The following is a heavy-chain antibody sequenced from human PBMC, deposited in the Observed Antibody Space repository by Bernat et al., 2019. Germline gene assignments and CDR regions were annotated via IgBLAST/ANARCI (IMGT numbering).Heavy chain of an antibody. CDR1: GFTFSSYS. V-gene: IGHV3-64D*06. CDR3: VNFLHSDVDY. Sequence: ELQLVESGGGWVQPGGSLRLSCSDFGFTFSSYSMYWVRQAPGKGLEYVSGIGPNGNGPYYVYSVTGRFTISRDTSKDTLYLQMSSLRVEDTAVYYCVNFLHSDVDYWGQGTAVTVSS. D-gene: IGHD2/OR15-2a*01. J-gene: IGHJ4*02. CDR2: IGPNGNGP.